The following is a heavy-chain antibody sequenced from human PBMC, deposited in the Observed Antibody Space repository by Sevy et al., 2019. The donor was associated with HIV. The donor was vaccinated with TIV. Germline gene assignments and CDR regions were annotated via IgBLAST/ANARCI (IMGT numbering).Heavy chain of an antibody. D-gene: IGHD2-21*02. CDR1: GFTFGGSA. V-gene: IGHV3-73*01. CDR2: IRSKANNYAT. CDR3: TRLGGTVVTPYYAMDV. Sequence: GGSLRLSCAASGFTFGGSAMHWVHQASGKGLEWVGRIRSKANNYATAHAASVKGRFTISRDDSKNTAYLQMNSLKTEDTAVYYCTRLGGTVVTPYYAMDVWGQGTTVTVSS. J-gene: IGHJ6*02.